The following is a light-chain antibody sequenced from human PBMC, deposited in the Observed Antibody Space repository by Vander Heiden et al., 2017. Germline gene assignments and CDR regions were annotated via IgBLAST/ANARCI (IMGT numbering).Light chain of an antibody. J-gene: IGLJ3*02. V-gene: IGLV1-44*01. CDR3: AAWDDSLNGRV. CDR1: SYNIGSNT. Sequence: QSVLTQPPSASGPPGQRVTISGPGSSYNIGSNTVNWYQQRPGTAPKLLILINNQRPSGVPDRFSGSKSGTSASLAISGLQSEDEADYYCAAWDDSLNGRVFGGGTKLTVL. CDR2: INN.